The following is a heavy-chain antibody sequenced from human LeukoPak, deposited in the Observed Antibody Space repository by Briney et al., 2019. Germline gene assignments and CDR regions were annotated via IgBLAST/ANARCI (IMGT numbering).Heavy chain of an antibody. CDR2: INTNTGNP. Sequence: GASVKVSCKASGYTFTSYAMNWVRQAPGQGLEGMGWINTNTGNPTYAQGFTGRFVFSLDTSVSTAYLQISSLKAEDTAVYYCARDYEKLRYFDWLSVHDAFDIWGQGTMVTVSS. J-gene: IGHJ3*02. V-gene: IGHV7-4-1*02. CDR1: GYTFTSYA. D-gene: IGHD3-9*01. CDR3: ARDYEKLRYFDWLSVHDAFDI.